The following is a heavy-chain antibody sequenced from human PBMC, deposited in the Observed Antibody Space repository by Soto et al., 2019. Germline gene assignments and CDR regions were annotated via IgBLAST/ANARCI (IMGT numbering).Heavy chain of an antibody. CDR1: GYTFTNYG. J-gene: IGHJ2*01. CDR2: ISIYNGNT. D-gene: IGHD6-19*01. CDR3: ARETVADNYWYFDL. Sequence: GASVKVSCKASGYTFTNYGISWVRQAPGQGLEWMGWISIYNGNTNYAQKFQGRVTMTRDTSISTAYMELSRLRSDDTAVYYCARETVADNYWYFDLWGRGTLVTVSS. V-gene: IGHV1-18*04.